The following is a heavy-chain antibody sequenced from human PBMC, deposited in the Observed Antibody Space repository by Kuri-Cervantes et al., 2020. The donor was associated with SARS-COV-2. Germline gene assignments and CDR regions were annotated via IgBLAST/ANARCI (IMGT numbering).Heavy chain of an antibody. J-gene: IGHJ4*02. Sequence: SVKVSCKASGGTFSSYAISWVRQAPGQGLEWMGGIIPIFGTANYAQIFQGRVTMTRDTSTTTAYMELSSLTSEDTAIYYCYCAPKEGFDSWGQGTLVTVSS. D-gene: IGHD2-21*01. CDR3: YCAPKEGFDS. V-gene: IGHV1-69*05. CDR2: IIPIFGTA. CDR1: GGTFSSYA.